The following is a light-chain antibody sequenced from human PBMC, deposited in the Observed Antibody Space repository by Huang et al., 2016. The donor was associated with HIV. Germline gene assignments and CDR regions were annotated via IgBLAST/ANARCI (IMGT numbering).Light chain of an antibody. Sequence: EIVLTQSPGTLSLSPGERVTLSCRASQSVSINYLAWYQQRPGQAPRLLIYGTSSRATGIPDRFSGSGSRTDFTLSISRLEPEDCAVYYCQQYGSSPTTFGQGTKLEIK. J-gene: IGKJ2*01. V-gene: IGKV3-20*01. CDR1: QSVSINY. CDR3: QQYGSSPTT. CDR2: GTS.